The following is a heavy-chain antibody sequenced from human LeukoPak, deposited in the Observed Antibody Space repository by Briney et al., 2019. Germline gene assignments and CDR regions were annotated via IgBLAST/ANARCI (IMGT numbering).Heavy chain of an antibody. J-gene: IGHJ4*02. D-gene: IGHD3-10*01. V-gene: IGHV4-34*01. CDR3: ARVPRVVGGVSDYFDY. Sequence: SETLSLTCAVYVGSFSGYYWSWIRQPPGKGLEWIGEINHSGSTNYNPSLKSRVTISVDTSKNQFSLKLSSVTAADTAVYYCARVPRVVGGVSDYFDYWGEGTLVTVSS. CDR1: VGSFSGYY. CDR2: INHSGST.